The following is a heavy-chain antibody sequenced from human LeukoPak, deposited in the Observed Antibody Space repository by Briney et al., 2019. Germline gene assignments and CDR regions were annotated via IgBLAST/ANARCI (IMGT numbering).Heavy chain of an antibody. V-gene: IGHV1-18*01. D-gene: IGHD6-13*01. CDR2: ISPYSGNT. Sequence: ASVKVSCKASGYTFTSYGIIWVRPAPGQGLEWMGWISPYSGNTNYAQKLQGRVTMTTDTSTSTAFMELRSLRSDDTALYYCAREAGLSYYHYYMDVWGKGTTVIVSS. J-gene: IGHJ6*03. CDR3: AREAGLSYYHYYMDV. CDR1: GYTFTSYG.